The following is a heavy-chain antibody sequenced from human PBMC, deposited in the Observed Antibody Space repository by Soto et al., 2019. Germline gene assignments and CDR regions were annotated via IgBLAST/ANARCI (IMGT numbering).Heavy chain of an antibody. CDR2: IFYTGTT. V-gene: IGHV4-61*01. CDR1: GGSFSGYSHL. D-gene: IGHD5-12*01. CDR3: AGEYGGFEASFDP. Sequence: PSETLSLTCAFYGGSFSGYSHLWGWIRQPPGKGLEWIGDIFYTGTTKYNPSLKSRVTISVDTSKNQLSLNLSSVTAADTAVYYCAGEYGGFEASFDPWGQGTLVTVSS. J-gene: IGHJ5*02.